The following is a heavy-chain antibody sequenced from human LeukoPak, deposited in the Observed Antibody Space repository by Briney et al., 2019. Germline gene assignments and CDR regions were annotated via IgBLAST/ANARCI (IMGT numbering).Heavy chain of an antibody. CDR1: GFSFSDSY. D-gene: IGHD6-6*01. V-gene: IGHV3-11*04. CDR3: ARALEYSTSSRASPVDY. J-gene: IGHJ4*02. Sequence: PGGSLRLSCAASGFSFSDSYMSWIRQAPGKGLEGVSYISTSGGTIYYADSVKGRFTISRDNAKNSLYLQMNSLRAEDTAVYYCARALEYSTSSRASPVDYWGQGTLVTVSS. CDR2: ISTSGGTI.